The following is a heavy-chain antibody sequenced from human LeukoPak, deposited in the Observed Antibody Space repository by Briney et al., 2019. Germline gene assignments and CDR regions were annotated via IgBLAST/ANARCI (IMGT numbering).Heavy chain of an antibody. CDR3: AKDRRTMIVVVTTDY. J-gene: IGHJ4*02. Sequence: GGSLRFSGEAPGFTFSSLPMTGFGRAPGKGLGWAPAISGSGGSTYYADSVKGRFTISRDNSKNTLYPQMNSLRAEDTAVYYCAKDRRTMIVVVTTDYWGQGTLVTVSS. CDR1: GFTFSSLP. V-gene: IGHV3-23*01. D-gene: IGHD3-22*01. CDR2: ISGSGGST.